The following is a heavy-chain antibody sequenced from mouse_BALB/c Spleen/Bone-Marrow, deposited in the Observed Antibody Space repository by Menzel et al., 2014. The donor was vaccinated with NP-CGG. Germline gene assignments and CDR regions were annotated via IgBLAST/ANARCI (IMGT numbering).Heavy chain of an antibody. CDR3: ARGGHDFSLDY. Sequence: QVQLKQSGAELGMPGASVKMSCKASGYTFTDNWIYWVKQRPGQGLEWIGAIDTSDSYTNYNQKFMGKASLTVDASSSTAYMQVSSLTSDYSAVYYCARGGHDFSLDYWGQGTSVTVSS. CDR1: GYTFTDNW. CDR2: IDTSDSYT. J-gene: IGHJ4*01. V-gene: IGHV1-69*01. D-gene: IGHD2-4*01.